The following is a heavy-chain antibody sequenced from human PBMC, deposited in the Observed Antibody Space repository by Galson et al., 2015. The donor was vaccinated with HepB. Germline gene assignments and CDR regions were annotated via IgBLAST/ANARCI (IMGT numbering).Heavy chain of an antibody. V-gene: IGHV3-11*06. CDR2: ISSSSSYT. J-gene: IGHJ6*02. CDR3: ARYCSSTSCYGYYYGMDV. Sequence: SLRLSCAASGFTFSDYYMSWIRQAPGKGLEWVSYISSSSSYTDSADSLKGRFTIPRDNAKNSLYLQMNSLRAEDTAVYYCARYCSSTSCYGYYYGMDVWGPGTTVTVSS. D-gene: IGHD2-2*01. CDR1: GFTFSDYY.